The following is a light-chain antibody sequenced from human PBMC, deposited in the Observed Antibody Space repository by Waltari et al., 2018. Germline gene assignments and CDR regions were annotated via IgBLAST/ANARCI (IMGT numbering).Light chain of an antibody. V-gene: IGKV3-11*01. CDR3: QQRDSWPLT. CDR2: DVS. J-gene: IGKJ4*01. Sequence: ELVLTQSPATLSLSPGERAALSCRASQNVGSQLAWYQQRPGQAPSLLIDDVSNRATGIPARFSGSGSGTDFTLTISSLEPEDFAVYYCQQRDSWPLTFGGGTKVEIK. CDR1: QNVGSQ.